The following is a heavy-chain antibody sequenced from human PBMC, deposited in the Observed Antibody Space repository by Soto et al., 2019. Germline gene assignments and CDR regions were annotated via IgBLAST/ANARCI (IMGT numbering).Heavy chain of an antibody. V-gene: IGHV4-34*01. CDR2: INHSGST. D-gene: IGHD6-19*01. CDR1: GGSFSGYY. CDR3: ARNSGFERYYFDY. J-gene: IGHJ4*02. Sequence: PSETLSLTCAVYGGSFSGYYWSWIRQPPGKGLEWIGEINHSGSTNYNPSLKSRVTISVDTSKNQFSLKLSSVTAADTAVYYCARNSGFERYYFDYWGQGTLVT.